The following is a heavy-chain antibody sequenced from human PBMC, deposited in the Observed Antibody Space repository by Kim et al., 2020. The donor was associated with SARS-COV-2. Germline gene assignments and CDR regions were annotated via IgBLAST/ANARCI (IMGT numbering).Heavy chain of an antibody. CDR3: ATDVKQWLVLWGYYFDY. Sequence: GGSLRLSCAASGFTFTTYAMSWVRQAPGQGLEWVSSISGSGGRTYYADSVKGRFTISRDNSKNTLYLQMNSLRTEDTAVYYCATDVKQWLVLWGYYFDYWGRGTLVNVSS. CDR2: ISGSGGRT. D-gene: IGHD6-19*01. CDR1: GFTFTTYA. V-gene: IGHV3-23*01. J-gene: IGHJ4*02.